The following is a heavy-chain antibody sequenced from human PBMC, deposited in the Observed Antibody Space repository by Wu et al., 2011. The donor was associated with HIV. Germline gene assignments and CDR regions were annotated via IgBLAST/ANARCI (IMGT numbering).Heavy chain of an antibody. CDR3: ARELSYDSSGPWYYGMDV. J-gene: IGHJ6*02. CDR2: IIPIFGAA. D-gene: IGHD3-22*01. V-gene: IGHV1-69*14. Sequence: QVQLVQSGAEVKKPGSSVKVSCKASGGTFITYAISWVRQAPGQGLEWMGRIIPIFGAANYTQKFQGTVTITADKSTNTAYMELNSLRSEDTAVYYCARELSYDSSGPWYYGMDVWGQGTTVTVSS. CDR1: GGTFITYA.